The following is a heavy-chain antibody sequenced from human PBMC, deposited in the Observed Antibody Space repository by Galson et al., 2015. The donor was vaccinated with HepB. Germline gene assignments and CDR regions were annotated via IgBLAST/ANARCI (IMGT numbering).Heavy chain of an antibody. Sequence: SLRLSCAASGFTFSTYWMSWVRQAPGKGLEWVANIKQDGSEKYYVDSVKGRFTISRDNAKNSLYLQMNSLRANDAAVYYCARAHWGQAHNYWGQGTLVTVSS. V-gene: IGHV3-7*03. CDR2: IKQDGSEK. CDR3: ARAHWGQAHNY. D-gene: IGHD3-16*01. J-gene: IGHJ4*02. CDR1: GFTFSTYW.